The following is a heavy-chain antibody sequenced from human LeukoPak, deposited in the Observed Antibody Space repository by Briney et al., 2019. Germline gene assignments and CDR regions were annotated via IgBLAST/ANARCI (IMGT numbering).Heavy chain of an antibody. CDR1: GYSISSGYY. Sequence: SETLSLTCAVSGYSISSGYYWGWIRQPPGKGLEWIGSIYHSGSTYYNPSLKSRVTISVDTSKNQFSLKLSSVTAADTAVYYCARHPYGSGSNLGGWGQGTLVTVSS. V-gene: IGHV4-38-2*01. CDR2: IYHSGST. J-gene: IGHJ4*02. D-gene: IGHD3-10*01. CDR3: ARHPYGSGSNLGG.